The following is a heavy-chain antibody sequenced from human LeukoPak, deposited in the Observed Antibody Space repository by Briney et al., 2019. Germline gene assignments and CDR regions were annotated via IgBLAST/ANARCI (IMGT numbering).Heavy chain of an antibody. CDR3: ARDPRRITMVRGVFSWFDP. J-gene: IGHJ5*02. Sequence: ASVKVSCKASGYTFTGYYIHWVRQAPGQGLEWMGWINPNSGGTNYAQKFQGRVTMTRDTSISTAYMELSRLRSDDTAVYYCARDPRRITMVRGVFSWFDPWGQGTLVTVSS. CDR1: GYTFTGYY. D-gene: IGHD3-10*01. CDR2: INPNSGGT. V-gene: IGHV1-2*02.